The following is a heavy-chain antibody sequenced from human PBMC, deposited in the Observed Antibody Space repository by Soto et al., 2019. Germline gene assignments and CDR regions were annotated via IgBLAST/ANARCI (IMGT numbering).Heavy chain of an antibody. CDR3: ARDLVVRGVVIGGYAMDV. CDR2: ISSGGNTM. J-gene: IGHJ6*02. D-gene: IGHD3-10*01. CDR1: GFPFSAYA. Sequence: VQLVESGGGLVQPGGSLRLSCAASGFPFSAYAMNWVRQAPGKGLEWLSYISSGGNTMYYADSVKGRFTISRDNTKNSLYLQMNSLRAEDTAVYYCARDLVVRGVVIGGYAMDVWGQGTTVTVSS. V-gene: IGHV3-48*04.